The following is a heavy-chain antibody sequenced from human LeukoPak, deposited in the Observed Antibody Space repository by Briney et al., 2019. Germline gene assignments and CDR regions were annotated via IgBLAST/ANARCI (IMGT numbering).Heavy chain of an antibody. V-gene: IGHV3-11*03. CDR1: GIPFSDYY. CDR3: AAGTAADY. CDR2: ISSSSSYR. D-gene: IGHD6-13*01. J-gene: IGHJ4*02. Sequence: GGSLRLSCVVSGIPFSDYYMNWIRQAPGKGLEWISYISSSSSYRDYAASVKGRFTISRDNAKNVLHLQMNSLRVEDTAVYYCAAGTAADYWGLGTLVAVSS.